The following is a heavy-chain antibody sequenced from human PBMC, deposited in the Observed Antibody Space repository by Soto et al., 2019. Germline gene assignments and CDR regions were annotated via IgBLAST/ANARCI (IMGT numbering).Heavy chain of an antibody. CDR2: MNPNSGNT. Sequence: GAAVKVSCKASGYTITSYDINWVRQATGQGLEWMGWMNPNSGNTGYAQKFQGRVTMTRNTSISTAYMELSSLRSEDTAVYYCARNTYYYDSSGYYFYYYYGMDVWGQGTTVTVSS. CDR3: ARNTYYYDSSGYYFYYYYGMDV. V-gene: IGHV1-8*01. J-gene: IGHJ6*02. CDR1: GYTITSYD. D-gene: IGHD3-22*01.